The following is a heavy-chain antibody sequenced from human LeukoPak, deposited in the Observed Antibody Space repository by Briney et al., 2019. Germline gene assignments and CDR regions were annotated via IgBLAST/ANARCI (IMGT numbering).Heavy chain of an antibody. CDR2: IRHDGNSK. J-gene: IGHJ4*02. V-gene: IGHV3-30*02. Sequence: GGSLRLSCAASGFTFSNYGMHWVPQTPGKGLEWVAFIRHDGNSKLYADSVKGRFTISRDNSKNALYLQMDSLRDGDTAVYYCAKGYLELCTGGTCFHFDYWGQGTLVTVSS. D-gene: IGHD2-15*01. CDR3: AKGYLELCTGGTCFHFDY. CDR1: GFTFSNYG.